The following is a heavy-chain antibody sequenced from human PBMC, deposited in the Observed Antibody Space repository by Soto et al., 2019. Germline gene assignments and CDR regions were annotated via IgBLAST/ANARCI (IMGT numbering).Heavy chain of an antibody. J-gene: IGHJ5*02. V-gene: IGHV3-23*01. CDR3: AKDAHDYGGNFWFDP. Sequence: GWLRLACSASGFTFSSYAMSWVRQAPGKGLEWVSAISGSGGSTYYADSVKGRSTISRDNSKNTLYLQMNSLRAEDTAVYYCAKDAHDYGGNFWFDPWGQGTLVTVSS. CDR1: GFTFSSYA. D-gene: IGHD4-17*01. CDR2: ISGSGGST.